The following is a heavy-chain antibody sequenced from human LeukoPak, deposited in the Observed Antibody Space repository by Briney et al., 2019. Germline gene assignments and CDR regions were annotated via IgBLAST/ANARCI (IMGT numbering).Heavy chain of an antibody. CDR2: IYYSGST. Sequence: SETLSLTCTVSGGSISSYYWSWIRQPPGKGLEWIGYIYYSGSTNYNPSLKSRVTISVDTSKNQFSLKLSSVTAADTAVYYCARLKAAAGTRYYDYGMDVWGQGTTVTVSS. V-gene: IGHV4-59*08. J-gene: IGHJ6*02. D-gene: IGHD6-13*01. CDR1: GGSISSYY. CDR3: ARLKAAAGTRYYDYGMDV.